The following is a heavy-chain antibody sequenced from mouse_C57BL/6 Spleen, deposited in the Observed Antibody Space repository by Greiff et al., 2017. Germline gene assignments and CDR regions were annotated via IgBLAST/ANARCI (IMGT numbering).Heavy chain of an antibody. CDR3: VRQERGSLDY. CDR1: GFSFNTYA. Sequence: EVNVVESGGGLVQPKGSLKLSCAASGFSFNTYAMNWVRQAPGKGLEWVARIRSKSNNYATYYADSVKDRFTISRDDSESMLYLQMNNLKTEDTAMYYCVRQERGSLDYWGQGTTLTVSS. J-gene: IGHJ2*01. CDR2: IRSKSNNYAT. D-gene: IGHD1-1*01. V-gene: IGHV10-1*01.